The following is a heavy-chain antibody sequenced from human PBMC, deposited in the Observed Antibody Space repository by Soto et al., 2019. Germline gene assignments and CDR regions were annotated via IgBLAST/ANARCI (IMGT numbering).Heavy chain of an antibody. J-gene: IGHJ4*02. Sequence: QVQLVESGGGVVQPGRSLRLSCAASGFTFSSYGMHWVRQAPGKGLEWVAVISYDGSNKYYADSVKGRFTISRDNSKNTLYLQMNSLRAEDTAVYYCAKDEAVVVAATHGYFDYWGQGTLVTVSS. CDR3: AKDEAVVVAATHGYFDY. V-gene: IGHV3-30*18. CDR1: GFTFSSYG. CDR2: ISYDGSNK. D-gene: IGHD2-15*01.